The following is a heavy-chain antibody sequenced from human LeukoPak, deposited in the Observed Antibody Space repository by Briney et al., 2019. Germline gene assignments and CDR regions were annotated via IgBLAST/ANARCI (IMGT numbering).Heavy chain of an antibody. D-gene: IGHD1-14*01. CDR2: INHSGST. CDR3: ARGQNAATTESYYYHMDV. CDR1: GGSFSGYY. V-gene: IGHV4-34*01. J-gene: IGHJ6*03. Sequence: PSETLSLTCAVYGGSFSGYYWSWIRQPPGKGLEWIGEINHSGSTNYNPSLKSRVTISVDTSKNQLSLKLSAVTAADTAVYYCARGQNAATTESYYYHMDVWGKGTTVTVSS.